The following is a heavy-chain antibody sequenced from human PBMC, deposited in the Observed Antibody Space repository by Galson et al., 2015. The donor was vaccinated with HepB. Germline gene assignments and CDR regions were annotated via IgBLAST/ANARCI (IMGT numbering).Heavy chain of an antibody. CDR2: ISGSGGDT. CDR1: GFTFSSYA. V-gene: IGHV3-23*01. J-gene: IGHJ4*02. Sequence: SLRLSCAASGFTFSSYAMSWVRQAPGKGLEWVSAISGSGGDTYYADSVKGRFTISRDNSKNTLYLQMNSLRAEDTAIYYCAKDSGFGGEDYWGQGVLVTVSS. CDR3: AKDSGFGGEDY. D-gene: IGHD3-16*01.